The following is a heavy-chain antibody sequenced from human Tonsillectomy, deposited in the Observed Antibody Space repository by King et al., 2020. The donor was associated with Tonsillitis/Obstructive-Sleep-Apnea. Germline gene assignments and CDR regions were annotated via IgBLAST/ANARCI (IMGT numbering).Heavy chain of an antibody. J-gene: IGHJ5*02. D-gene: IGHD5-12*01. CDR1: GGSISSSNW. CDR2: IYHSGST. Sequence: QLQESGPGLVKPSGTLSLTCAVSGGSISSSNWWSWVRQPPGKGLEWIGEIYHSGSTNYNTSLKSRVQPSVDKSKNQFSLKLSSVTAADTAVYYCARDFEDSGYDGSWFDPWGQGTLVTVSS. V-gene: IGHV4-4*02. CDR3: ARDFEDSGYDGSWFDP.